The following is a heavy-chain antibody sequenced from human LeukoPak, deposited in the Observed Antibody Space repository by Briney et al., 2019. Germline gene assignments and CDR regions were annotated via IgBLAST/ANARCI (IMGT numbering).Heavy chain of an antibody. J-gene: IGHJ4*02. CDR1: GFTFSSYS. CDR3: AKTLQNYYDILTGYYGLPDNSDY. D-gene: IGHD3-9*01. Sequence: PGGSLRLSCAASGFTFSSYSMNWVRQAPGKGLEWVSSISSSSSYIYYVDSVKGRFTISRDNAKNSLYLQMNSLRAEDTAVYYCAKTLQNYYDILTGYYGLPDNSDYWGQGTLVTVSS. V-gene: IGHV3-21*04. CDR2: ISSSSSYI.